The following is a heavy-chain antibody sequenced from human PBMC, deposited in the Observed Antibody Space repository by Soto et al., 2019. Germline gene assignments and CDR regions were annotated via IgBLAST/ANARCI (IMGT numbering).Heavy chain of an antibody. CDR1: GFTFRSYA. CDR3: AKETVGTDWYFDL. Sequence: DVQLLDSGGGLVQPGGSLRLSCAASGFTFRSYAMSWVRQAPAKGLEWVSGISGSGISTHYADSVKGRFTVSRDKCKNTQSLELNSLRAEDTAVYNCAKETVGTDWYFDLWVRGTLVTVSS. J-gene: IGHJ2*01. CDR2: ISGSGIST. V-gene: IGHV3-23*01.